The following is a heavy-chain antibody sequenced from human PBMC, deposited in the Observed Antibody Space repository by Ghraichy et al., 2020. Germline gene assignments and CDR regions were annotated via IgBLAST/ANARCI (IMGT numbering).Heavy chain of an antibody. Sequence: GGSLRLSCAASGLTFNNYGLSWVRQAPGKGLEWVSGISGSGGSTNYADSVKGRFTISRDTSKNTLYLQMSSLRAEDTALYYCARTLWALHSGYDPFDYWGQGTLVTVSS. CDR2: ISGSGGST. CDR3: ARTLWALHSGYDPFDY. CDR1: GLTFNNYG. D-gene: IGHD5-12*01. V-gene: IGHV3-23*01. J-gene: IGHJ4*02.